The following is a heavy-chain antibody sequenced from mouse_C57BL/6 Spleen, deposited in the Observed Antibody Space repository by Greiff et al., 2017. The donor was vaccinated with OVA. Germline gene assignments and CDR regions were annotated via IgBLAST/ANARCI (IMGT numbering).Heavy chain of an antibody. J-gene: IGHJ2*01. Sequence: QVQLQQPGAELVRPGSSVKLSCKASGYTFTSYWLDWVKQRPGQGLEWIGNIYPSNGDTYYNQKFKDKATLTVDKSSSTAYMQLSSLRSEDSAVDYCAITRAYYLDYWGQGTTLTVSS. CDR2: IYPSNGDT. D-gene: IGHD1-2*01. V-gene: IGHV1-61*01. CDR3: AITRAYYLDY. CDR1: GYTFTSYW.